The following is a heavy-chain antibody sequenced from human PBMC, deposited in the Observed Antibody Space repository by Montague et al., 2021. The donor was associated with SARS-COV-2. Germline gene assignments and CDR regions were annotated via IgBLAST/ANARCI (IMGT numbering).Heavy chain of an antibody. Sequence: SETLSFTCSVSGGSISTYYWSWIRQPPGKGLEWIGYIYYSGSTNYNPSLKSRVTISIDTSKNQFSLELSSVTAADMAVYYCASPGGYCTGGSCYYVYWGQGTLVTVSS. CDR2: IYYSGST. J-gene: IGHJ4*03. CDR1: GGSISTYY. CDR3: ASPGGYCTGGSCYYVY. D-gene: IGHD2-15*01. V-gene: IGHV4-59*01.